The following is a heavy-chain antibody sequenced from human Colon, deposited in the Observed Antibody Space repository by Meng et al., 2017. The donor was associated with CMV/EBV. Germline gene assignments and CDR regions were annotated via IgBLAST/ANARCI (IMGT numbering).Heavy chain of an antibody. V-gene: IGHV1-2*02. J-gene: IGHJ4*02. Sequence: ASVKVSCKASGYIFTNYYIPWVRQAPGQGLEWMGWINPNRGGTNYAQNFQGRVTMTRDTAISTVYMDLSSLKSDDTAVYYCARDSISNSRDYYFDYWGQGTLVTVSS. CDR3: ARDSISNSRDYYFDY. CDR1: GYIFTNYY. D-gene: IGHD4-23*01. CDR2: INPNRGGT.